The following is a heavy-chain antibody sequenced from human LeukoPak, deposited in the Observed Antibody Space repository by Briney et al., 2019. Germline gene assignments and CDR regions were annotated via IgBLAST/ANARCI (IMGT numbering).Heavy chain of an antibody. V-gene: IGHV3-9*01. D-gene: IGHD2-15*01. CDR2: ISWNSGTI. J-gene: IGHJ3*02. CDR1: GFTFDDYV. CDR3: VKGAAYHLGDAFDI. Sequence: GGSLRLSCAASGFTFDDYVMNWVRQAPGKGLEWASGISWNSGTIGYADSVKGRFTISRDNAKNSLYLQMNSLRAEDTALYYCVKGAAYHLGDAFDIWGQGTMVTVSS.